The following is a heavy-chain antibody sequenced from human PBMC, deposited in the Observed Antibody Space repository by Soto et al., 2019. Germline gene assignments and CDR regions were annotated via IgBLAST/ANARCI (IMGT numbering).Heavy chain of an antibody. CDR1: GFTFSNAW. CDR2: IKSETDGGTT. J-gene: IGHJ3*01. Sequence: EVQLVESGGGLVKPGGSLRLSCAASGFTFSNAWMSWVRQAPGKGLEWVGRIKSETDGGTTDYAAPVKGRFTISRHDSKNKLYPQINSLKTEDTAVYYCTPGGGYNWNADDAFDFWGQGTMVTVSS. CDR3: TPGGGYNWNADDAFDF. V-gene: IGHV3-15*01. D-gene: IGHD1-1*01.